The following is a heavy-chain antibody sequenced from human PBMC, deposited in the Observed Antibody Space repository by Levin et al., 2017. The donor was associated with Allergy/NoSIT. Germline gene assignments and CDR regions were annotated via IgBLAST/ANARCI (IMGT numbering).Heavy chain of an antibody. J-gene: IGHJ6*03. CDR1: GFTFSSYS. Sequence: GGSLRLSCAASGFTFSSYSMNWVRQAPGKGLEWVSSISSSSSYIYYADSVKGRFTISRDNAKNSLYLQMNSLRAEDTAVYYCARDGEPHLQDYDFWSGYYTGIHYMDVWGKGTTVTVSS. D-gene: IGHD3-3*01. V-gene: IGHV3-21*01. CDR2: ISSSSSYI. CDR3: ARDGEPHLQDYDFWSGYYTGIHYMDV.